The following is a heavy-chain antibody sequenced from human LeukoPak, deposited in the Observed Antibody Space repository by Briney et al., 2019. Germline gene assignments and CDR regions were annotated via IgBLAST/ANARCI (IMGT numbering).Heavy chain of an antibody. J-gene: IGHJ4*02. Sequence: KTSETLSLTCAVYGGSFSGYYWSWIRQPPGKGLEWIGEINHSGSTNYNPSLKSRVTISVDTSKNQFSLKLSSVTAADTAVYYCARGRGTTRRDFRYDYWGQGTLVTVSS. CDR3: ARGRGTTRRDFRYDY. CDR1: GGSFSGYY. D-gene: IGHD2/OR15-2a*01. CDR2: INHSGST. V-gene: IGHV4-34*01.